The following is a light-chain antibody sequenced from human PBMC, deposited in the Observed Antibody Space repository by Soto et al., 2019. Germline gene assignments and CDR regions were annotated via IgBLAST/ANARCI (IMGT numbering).Light chain of an antibody. J-gene: IGKJ4*01. CDR2: WAS. CDR3: QQYYSTPRT. V-gene: IGKV4-1*01. Sequence: DIVMTQSPDSLAVSLGERATINCKSSQSVLYSSNNKNYLAWYQQKPGQPPKLLIYWASTRESGVPDRFSGSGSGTDFPLTISSLQAEDVAVYYCQQYYSTPRTFGGGTNVEIK. CDR1: QSVLYSSNNKNY.